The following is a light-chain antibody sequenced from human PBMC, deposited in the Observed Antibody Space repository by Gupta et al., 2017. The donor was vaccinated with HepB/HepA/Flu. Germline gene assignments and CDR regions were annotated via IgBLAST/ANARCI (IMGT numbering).Light chain of an antibody. J-gene: IGKJ4*01. V-gene: IGKV4-1*01. CDR2: WAS. Sequence: EIVLTQSPDSLTVSLGERASINCKSSQSVLYTTSNQNHLSWYQQKPGQPPKQLISWASTQESGVPDRFSGSGSGTDFTLTISSLQAEDVAVYYCQQYYATPLTFGGGTKVEIK. CDR3: QQYYATPLT. CDR1: QSVLYTTSNQNH.